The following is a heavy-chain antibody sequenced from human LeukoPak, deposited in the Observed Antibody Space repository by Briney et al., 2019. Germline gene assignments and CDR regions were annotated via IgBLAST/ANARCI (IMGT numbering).Heavy chain of an antibody. D-gene: IGHD5-12*01. J-gene: IGHJ4*02. V-gene: IGHV3-7*01. CDR2: LHANGDEK. CDR3: ARGGYSFDY. Sequence: PGGSLRLSCAASGFTFSDYYMSWIRQAPGKGLEWVARLHANGDEKNFVGSVQGRFTVSRDNAKNSLYLQMNSLRVEDTAVYYCARGGYSFDYLGQGTLVTVSS. CDR1: GFTFSDYY.